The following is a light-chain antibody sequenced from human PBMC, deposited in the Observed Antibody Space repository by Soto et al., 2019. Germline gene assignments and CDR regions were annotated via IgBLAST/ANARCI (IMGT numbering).Light chain of an antibody. CDR1: SGHSGYI. Sequence: QSVLTQSSSASASLGSSVKLTCTLSSGHSGYIIAWHQQQPGKAPRYLMRPEGSGSYSKGSGVPDRFSGSSSGADRYLTISSLQFEDEADYYCETWDSNTRVFGGGTKLTVL. CDR3: ETWDSNTRV. V-gene: IGLV4-60*02. J-gene: IGLJ3*02. CDR2: PEGSGSY.